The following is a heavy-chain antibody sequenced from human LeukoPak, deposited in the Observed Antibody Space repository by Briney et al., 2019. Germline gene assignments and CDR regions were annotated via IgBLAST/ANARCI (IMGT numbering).Heavy chain of an antibody. CDR1: GYTFTSYY. CDR2: INPSNGNT. CDR3: ASSSGWQHYYYYMDV. V-gene: IGHV1-46*01. J-gene: IGHJ6*03. D-gene: IGHD6-19*01. Sequence: ASVKVSCKASGYTFTSYYMHWVRQAPGQGLEWMGIINPSNGNTGYTPKFQGRVTITADKSTSTAYMELSSLRSEDTAVYYCASSSGWQHYYYYMDVWGKGTTVTVSS.